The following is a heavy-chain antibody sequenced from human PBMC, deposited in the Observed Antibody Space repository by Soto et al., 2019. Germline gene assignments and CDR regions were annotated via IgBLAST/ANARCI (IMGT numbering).Heavy chain of an antibody. CDR1: GYTLTELS. CDR2: FDPEDGET. J-gene: IGHJ5*02. V-gene: IGHV1-24*01. Sequence: ASVKVSCKVSGYTLTELSMHWVRQAPGKGLEWMGGFDPEDGETIYAQKFQGRVTMTEDTSTDTAYMELSSLRSEDTAVYYCATATGIRVWFDPWGQGTLVTVS. D-gene: IGHD3-10*01. CDR3: ATATGIRVWFDP.